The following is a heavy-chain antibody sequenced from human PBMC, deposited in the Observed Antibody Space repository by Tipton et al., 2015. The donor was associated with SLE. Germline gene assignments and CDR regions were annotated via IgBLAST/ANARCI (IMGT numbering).Heavy chain of an antibody. Sequence: TLSLTCAVSRGSFSGYAWSWIRQAPGKGPEWIGEISHSRNANYNASLQSRVTISLDTSNNQFSLKLNSVTASDTAVYYCASQVSYYYAFDIWGQGTMVTVSS. D-gene: IGHD1-26*01. J-gene: IGHJ3*02. V-gene: IGHV4-34*01. CDR1: RGSFSGYA. CDR2: ISHSRNA. CDR3: ASQVSYYYAFDI.